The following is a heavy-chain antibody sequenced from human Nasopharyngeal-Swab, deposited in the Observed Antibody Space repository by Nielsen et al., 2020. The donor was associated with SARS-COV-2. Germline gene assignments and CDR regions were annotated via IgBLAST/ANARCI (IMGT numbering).Heavy chain of an antibody. CDR3: ARAVAVAEFDY. Sequence: PGKGLEWIGEINHSGSTNYNPSLKSRVTISVDTSKNQFSLKLSSVTAADTAVYYCARAVAVAEFDYWGQGTLVTVSS. D-gene: IGHD6-19*01. J-gene: IGHJ4*02. V-gene: IGHV4-34*09. CDR2: INHSGST.